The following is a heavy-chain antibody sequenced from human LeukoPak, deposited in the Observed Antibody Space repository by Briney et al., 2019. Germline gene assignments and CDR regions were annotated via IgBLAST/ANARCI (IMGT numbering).Heavy chain of an antibody. J-gene: IGHJ2*01. V-gene: IGHV1-24*01. CDR3: ATVSGYCSGGSCYLNDWYFDL. CDR1: GYTLTELS. Sequence: ASVKVSCKVSGYTLTELSMHWVRQAPGKGLEWMGGFDPEDGETIYAQKFQGRVTMTEDTSTDTAYMELSSLRSEDTAVYYCATVSGYCSGGSCYLNDWYFDLWGRGTLVTVSS. CDR2: FDPEDGET. D-gene: IGHD2-15*01.